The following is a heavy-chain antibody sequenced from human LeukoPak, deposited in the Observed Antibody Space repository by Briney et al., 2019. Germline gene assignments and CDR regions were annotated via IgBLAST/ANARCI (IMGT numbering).Heavy chain of an antibody. CDR2: IYYSGST. V-gene: IGHV4-59*01. Sequence: SETLSLTCTVSGGSISSYYWSWIRQPPGKGLEWIGYIYYSGSTNYNPSLKSRVTISVDTSKNQFSLKLSSVTAADTAVYYCARDAPQTYYYDSSGYSAFDIWGQGTMVTVSS. CDR1: GGSISSYY. CDR3: ARDAPQTYYYDSSGYSAFDI. D-gene: IGHD3-22*01. J-gene: IGHJ3*02.